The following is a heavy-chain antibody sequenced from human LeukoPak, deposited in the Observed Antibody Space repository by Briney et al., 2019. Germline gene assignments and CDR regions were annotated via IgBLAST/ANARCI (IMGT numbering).Heavy chain of an antibody. Sequence: GGSLRLSCVASGFIFSSYGIHWVRQAPGKGLEWVAVISDDGSSKDYADSVKGRFTISRDNSKDILYLQMNSLRVEDTAVYYCARDVSGSGSFDYWGQGMLVTVSS. CDR3: ARDVSGSGSFDY. CDR2: ISDDGSSK. J-gene: IGHJ4*02. CDR1: GFIFSSYG. D-gene: IGHD1-26*01. V-gene: IGHV3-30*03.